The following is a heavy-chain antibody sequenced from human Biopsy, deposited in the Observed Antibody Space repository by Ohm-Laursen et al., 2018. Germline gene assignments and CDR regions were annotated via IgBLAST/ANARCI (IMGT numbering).Heavy chain of an antibody. CDR3: TRGGYYYDSLAYYYWFDP. D-gene: IGHD3-22*01. CDR2: INAKAGDT. J-gene: IGHJ5*02. V-gene: IGHV1-2*02. Sequence: SSVKVSCKASGYTFTGYHVHWVRQAPGQGLEWMGWINAKAGDTNYAQKFQGRVTMTRDTSISTAYVDLSSLRSDDTAVYYCTRGGYYYDSLAYYYWFDPWGQGTLVTVSS. CDR1: GYTFTGYH.